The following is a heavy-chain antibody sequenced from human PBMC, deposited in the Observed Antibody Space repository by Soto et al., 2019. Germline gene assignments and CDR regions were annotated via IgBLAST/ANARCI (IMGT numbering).Heavy chain of an antibody. Sequence: GASVKVSCKASGYTFTSFYFHWVRQAPGQGLEWMGIINPSGGSTSYAQKFQGRVTMTSDTSTSTVYMDLSSLRSEDTAVYYCARQYQVGFYGMDVWGQGTTVTVSS. J-gene: IGHJ6*02. CDR3: ARQYQVGFYGMDV. V-gene: IGHV1-46*01. CDR2: INPSGGST. CDR1: GYTFTSFY. D-gene: IGHD2-2*01.